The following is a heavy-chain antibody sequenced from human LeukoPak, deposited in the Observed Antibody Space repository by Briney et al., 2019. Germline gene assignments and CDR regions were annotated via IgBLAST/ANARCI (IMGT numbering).Heavy chain of an antibody. D-gene: IGHD6-19*01. CDR2: INHSGST. J-gene: IGHJ4*02. Sequence: SETLSLTCAVYGGSFSGYYWSWIRQPPGKGLEWIGEINHSGSTNYNPSLKSRITISVDTSKNQFPLKLSSVTAADTAVYYCARHIAVAGTSWGQGTLVTVSS. CDR1: GGSFSGYY. V-gene: IGHV4-34*01. CDR3: ARHIAVAGTS.